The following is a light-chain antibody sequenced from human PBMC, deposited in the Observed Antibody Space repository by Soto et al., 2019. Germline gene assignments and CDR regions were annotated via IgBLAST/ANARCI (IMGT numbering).Light chain of an antibody. CDR2: DAS. CDR1: QDISNY. V-gene: IGKV1-33*01. Sequence: DIQMTQSPSSLSASVGDRVTITCQASQDISNYLNWYQQKPGKAPNPLIYDASNLETGVPSRFSGSGSGTDFTFTISSLQPEDIATYYCQQYDNLPPYTFGQGTKLEIK. CDR3: QQYDNLPPYT. J-gene: IGKJ2*01.